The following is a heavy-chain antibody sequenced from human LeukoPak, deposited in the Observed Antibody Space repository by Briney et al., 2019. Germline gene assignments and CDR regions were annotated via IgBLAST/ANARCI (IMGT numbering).Heavy chain of an antibody. D-gene: IGHD6-13*01. J-gene: IGHJ6*02. CDR2: INAYNGNT. CDR3: ARVGYSSSWYTPYYYYYGMDV. V-gene: IGHV1-18*01. CDR1: GYTFTSYG. Sequence: ASVKVSCKASGYTFTSYGISWVRQAPGQGLEWMGWINAYNGNTNYAQKLQGRVTMTTDTSTSTAYMELRSLRSDDTAVYYCARVGYSSSWYTPYYYYYGMDVWGQGTTVTVSS.